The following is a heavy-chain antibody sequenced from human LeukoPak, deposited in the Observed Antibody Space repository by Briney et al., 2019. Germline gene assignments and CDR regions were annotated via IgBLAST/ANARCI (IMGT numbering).Heavy chain of an antibody. CDR2: IYSSGT. CDR1: GGSISSYY. Sequence: PSETLSLTCTVSGGSISSYYLSWIRQPAGKGLEWSGRIYSSGTNYNPSLKSRVTMSADTSRNQGSLTLSPVTAADTAVYYCARDSGTTGEVQFDPWGQGTLVTVSS. V-gene: IGHV4-4*07. CDR3: ARDSGTTGEVQFDP. D-gene: IGHD3-10*01. J-gene: IGHJ5*02.